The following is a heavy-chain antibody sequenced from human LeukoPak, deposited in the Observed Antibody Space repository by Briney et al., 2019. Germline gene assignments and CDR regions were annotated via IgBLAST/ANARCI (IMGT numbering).Heavy chain of an antibody. J-gene: IGHJ6*03. CDR2: IYYSGST. CDR3: ARDYGDYYNYYYYYYMDV. D-gene: IGHD4-17*01. V-gene: IGHV4-59*01. Sequence: NTSETLSLTCTVSGGSISSYYWSWIRQPPGKGLEWIGYIYYSGSTNYNPSLKSRVTISVDTSKNQFSLKLSSVTAADTAVYYCARDYGDYYNYYYYYYMDVWGKGTTVTISS. CDR1: GGSISSYY.